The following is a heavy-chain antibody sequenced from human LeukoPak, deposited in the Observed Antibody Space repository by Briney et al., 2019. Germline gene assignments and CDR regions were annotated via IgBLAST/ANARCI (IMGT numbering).Heavy chain of an antibody. V-gene: IGHV3-48*01. Sequence: GGSLRLSCAASGFTFSSYSMNWVRQAPGKGLEWVSYISSSSSTIHYADSVKGRFTISRDNAKNSLYLQMNSLRAEDTAVYYCARLIVVVPAATFDYWGQGTLVTVSS. CDR2: ISSSSSTI. CDR3: ARLIVVVPAATFDY. D-gene: IGHD2-2*01. J-gene: IGHJ4*02. CDR1: GFTFSSYS.